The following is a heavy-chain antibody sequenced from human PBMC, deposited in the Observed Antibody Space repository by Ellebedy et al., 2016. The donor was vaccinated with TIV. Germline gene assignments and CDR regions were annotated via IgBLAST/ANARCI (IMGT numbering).Heavy chain of an antibody. CDR2: ISWNSGSI. V-gene: IGHV3-9*01. J-gene: IGHJ4*02. CDR1: GFTFDDYA. Sequence: GGSLRLXCAASGFTFDDYAMHWVRQAPGKGLEWVSGISWNSGSIGYADSVKGRFTISRDNAKNSLYLQMNSLRAEDTALYYCAKAGVAVAGAPYYFDYWGQGTLVTVSS. CDR3: AKAGVAVAGAPYYFDY. D-gene: IGHD6-19*01.